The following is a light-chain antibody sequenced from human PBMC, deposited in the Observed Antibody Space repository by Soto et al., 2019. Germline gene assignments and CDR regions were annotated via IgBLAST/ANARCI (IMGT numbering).Light chain of an antibody. Sequence: EIVLTQSPATLSLSPGERATLSCRASQSVDSFLAWYQQKPGQAPRLLIYDASNRATGIPARFSGSGSGTDFTLTISSLEPEDFATYYCQQYNSYTTFGQGTKLEIK. J-gene: IGKJ2*01. CDR2: DAS. CDR3: QQYNSYTT. V-gene: IGKV3-11*01. CDR1: QSVDSF.